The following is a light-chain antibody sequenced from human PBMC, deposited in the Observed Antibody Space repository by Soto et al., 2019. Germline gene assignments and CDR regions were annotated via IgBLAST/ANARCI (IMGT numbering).Light chain of an antibody. CDR1: GRDVAGYNF. CDR2: EVN. J-gene: IGLJ3*02. Sequence: QSALTQPASVSGSPGQSITISCTGTGRDVAGYNFVSWYQQHPGKAPKLIIYEVNNRPSGVSNRFSGSKSANTASLTISGLQAEDEADYYCSSYTSIVALYWVFGGGTQLTVL. V-gene: IGLV2-14*01. CDR3: SSYTSIVALYWV.